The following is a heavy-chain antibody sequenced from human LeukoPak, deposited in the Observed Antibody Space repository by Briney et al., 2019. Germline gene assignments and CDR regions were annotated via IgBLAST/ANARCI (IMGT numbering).Heavy chain of an antibody. CDR3: ATTADHHGGFDY. V-gene: IGHV3-21*01. CDR1: VFIFSISS. CDR2: ISTSTYI. D-gene: IGHD3-16*01. Sequence: GGPLIFSCSAAVFIFSISSVDWVRQAPGRGLEWVSSISTSTYITYADSVKGRFTISRNNAKNSLYLQMNSLRAEDTAVYYCATTADHHGGFDYWGQGTLVTVSS. J-gene: IGHJ4*02.